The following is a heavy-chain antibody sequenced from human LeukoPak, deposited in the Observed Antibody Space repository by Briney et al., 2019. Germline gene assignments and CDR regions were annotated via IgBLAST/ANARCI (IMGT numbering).Heavy chain of an antibody. CDR2: IYYSGST. V-gene: IGHV4-59*08. CDR3: ARHGKSPNSRS. CDR1: GGSIISYY. D-gene: IGHD6-13*01. J-gene: IGHJ4*02. Sequence: PSETPALTCTVSGGSIISYYGSWIRQPPGKGPGWIGYIYYSGSTNYNPSLKSRVTISVDTSKHQSSLKLSSVTAADTAVYYCARHGKSPNSRSWGQGTLVTVSS.